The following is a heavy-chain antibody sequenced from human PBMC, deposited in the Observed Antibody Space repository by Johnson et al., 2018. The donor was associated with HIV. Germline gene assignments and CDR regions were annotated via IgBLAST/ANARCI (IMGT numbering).Heavy chain of an antibody. J-gene: IGHJ3*02. D-gene: IGHD6-13*01. CDR1: GFTFSSYW. V-gene: IGHV3-7*03. CDR3: ARELGGSSLPFGAFDI. CDR2: IKQDGSEK. Sequence: MQLVESGGGVVQPGRSLRLSCAASGFTFSSYWMSWVRQAPGKGLEWVANIKQDGSEKYYVDSVKGRFTISRDNAKNSLYLQMNNLRAEDTAVYYCARELGGSSLPFGAFDIWGQGTMVTVSS.